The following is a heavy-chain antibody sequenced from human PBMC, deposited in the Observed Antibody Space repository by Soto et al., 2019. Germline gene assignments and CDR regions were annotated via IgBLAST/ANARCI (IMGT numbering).Heavy chain of an antibody. D-gene: IGHD2-15*01. CDR2: MYYSGRT. CDR1: GGSITSYY. CDR3: AAGGVRMDV. J-gene: IGHJ6*02. V-gene: IGHV4-59*01. Sequence: QVQLQESGPGLVKPSETLSLTCAVSGGSITSYYWSWIRQTPGKGLEWIGFMYYSGRTSYNPSLESRVTMSVDTSKNQFSLKLTSVTAADTVMYYCAAGGVRMDVWGQGTTVTVSS.